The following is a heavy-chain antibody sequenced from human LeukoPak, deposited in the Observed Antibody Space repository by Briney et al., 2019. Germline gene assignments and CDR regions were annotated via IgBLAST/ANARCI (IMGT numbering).Heavy chain of an antibody. CDR3: ARGFTEVRGVVMADAFDI. D-gene: IGHD3-10*01. CDR2: ISSSSSYI. Sequence: PGGSLRLSCAASEFTFSTYSMNWVRQAPGKGLEWVSSISSSSSYIYYADSVKGRFTISRDNAKNSLYLQMNSLRAEDTAVYYCARGFTEVRGVVMADAFDIWGQGTMVTVSS. V-gene: IGHV3-21*01. CDR1: EFTFSTYS. J-gene: IGHJ3*02.